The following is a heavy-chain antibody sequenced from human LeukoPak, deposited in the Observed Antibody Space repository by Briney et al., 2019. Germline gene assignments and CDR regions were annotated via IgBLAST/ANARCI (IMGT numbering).Heavy chain of an antibody. Sequence: SQTLSLTCAISGDSIFTNNVAWNWIRQSPSRGLEWLGRTYYRSKWSFDYAVSVKSRITINADTSKNQFSLQLSSVTPEDTAVYYCARGKYTSFDNWGQGALVTVSS. D-gene: IGHD6-6*01. CDR2: TYYRSKWSF. V-gene: IGHV6-1*01. J-gene: IGHJ4*02. CDR1: GDSIFTNNVA. CDR3: ARGKYTSFDN.